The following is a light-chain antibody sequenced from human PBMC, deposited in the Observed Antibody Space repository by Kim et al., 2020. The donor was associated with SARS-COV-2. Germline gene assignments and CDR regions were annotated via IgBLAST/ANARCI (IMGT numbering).Light chain of an antibody. CDR1: QRIASY. V-gene: IGKV1-39*01. J-gene: IGKJ1*01. CDR3: QQTYTSWT. Sequence: SASVGDSVTITCRASQRIASYLHWYQQKPGNAPNLLIYGASSLQSGVPSRFSGSGSGTDFTLTISSLHPEYFATYYCQQTYTSWTFGPGTKVDIK. CDR2: GAS.